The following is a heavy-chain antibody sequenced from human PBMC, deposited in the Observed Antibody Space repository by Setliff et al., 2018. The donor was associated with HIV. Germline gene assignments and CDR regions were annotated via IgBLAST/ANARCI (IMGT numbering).Heavy chain of an antibody. V-gene: IGHV4-39*07. D-gene: IGHD3-22*01. CDR1: GGSISSSSYY. CDR3: ARGTLYYYDTGGYSYFDY. CDR2: IYYSGST. J-gene: IGHJ4*02. Sequence: SETLSLTCTVSGGSISSSSYYWGWIRQPPGKGLEWIGSIYYSGSTYYNPSLKSRVTISVDTSKNQFSLKLSSVTAADTAVFYCARGTLYYYDTGGYSYFDYWGQGTLVTVSS.